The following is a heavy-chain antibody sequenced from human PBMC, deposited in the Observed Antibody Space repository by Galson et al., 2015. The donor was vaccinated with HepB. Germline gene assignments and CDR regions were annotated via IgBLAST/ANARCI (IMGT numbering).Heavy chain of an antibody. D-gene: IGHD2-8*01. J-gene: IGHJ5*02. Sequence: SLRLSCAASGFTFSSDAMNWVRQAPGKGLEWVSGISGSGGNTYYADSVKGRFTISRDNSKNTLYLQMNSLRVEDTAVYYCAKDRLGSCTNGVCYNFGVNCSDPWGQGTLVTVSS. CDR1: GFTFSSDA. V-gene: IGHV3-23*01. CDR3: AKDRLGSCTNGVCYNFGVNCSDP. CDR2: ISGSGGNT.